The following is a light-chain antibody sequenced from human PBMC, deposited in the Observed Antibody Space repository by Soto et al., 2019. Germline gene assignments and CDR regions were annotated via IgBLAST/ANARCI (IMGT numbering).Light chain of an antibody. Sequence: AIQMTQSPSSLSASVGDRVTITCRASQAIRNDLGWYQQKPGKAPKLLIYAASRLQSGVPSRFSGSGSGTDFTLTISSLQHEDFETYFCLQDYNFPFTFGQGTKVDIK. J-gene: IGKJ2*01. CDR3: LQDYNFPFT. V-gene: IGKV1-6*01. CDR1: QAIRND. CDR2: AAS.